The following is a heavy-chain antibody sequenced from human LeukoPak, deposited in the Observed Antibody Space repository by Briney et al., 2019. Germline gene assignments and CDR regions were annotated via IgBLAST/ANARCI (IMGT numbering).Heavy chain of an antibody. Sequence: SETLSLTCTVSGGSISSSSYYWSWIRQPPGKGLEWIGEINHSGSTNYNPSLKGRVTISVDTSKNQFSLKLSCVTAADTAVYYCARHAIVAHNWFDPWGQGTLVTVSS. J-gene: IGHJ5*02. CDR3: ARHAIVAHNWFDP. CDR2: INHSGST. CDR1: GGSISSSSYY. D-gene: IGHD2-15*01. V-gene: IGHV4-39*01.